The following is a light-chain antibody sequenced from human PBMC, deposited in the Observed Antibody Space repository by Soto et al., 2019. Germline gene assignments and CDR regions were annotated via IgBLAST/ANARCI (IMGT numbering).Light chain of an antibody. J-gene: IGKJ1*01. Sequence: DIQMTQSPSTLPASTGQSIQITCRDSQSSSNGWDWYQQKPGTAPKLLIYHASTLESGVPSRFSGSGSGTEFTLTISSLQPDDFATYYCQQYNSYSFGQGTKVDIK. CDR2: HAS. V-gene: IGKV1-5*01. CDR3: QQYNSYS. CDR1: QSSSNG.